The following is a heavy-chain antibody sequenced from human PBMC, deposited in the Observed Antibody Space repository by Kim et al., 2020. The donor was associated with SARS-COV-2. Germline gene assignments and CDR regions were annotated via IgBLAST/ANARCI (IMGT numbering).Heavy chain of an antibody. J-gene: IGHJ4*02. V-gene: IGHV3-30*04. CDR3: ARDPFRNLYDSSGYYPDY. CDR2: ISYDGSNK. Sequence: GGSLRLSCAASGFTFSSYAMHWVRQAPGKGLEWVAVISYDGSNKYYADSVKGRFTISRDNSKNTLYLQMNSLRAEDTAVYYCARDPFRNLYDSSGYYPDYWGQGTLVTVSS. D-gene: IGHD3-22*01. CDR1: GFTFSSYA.